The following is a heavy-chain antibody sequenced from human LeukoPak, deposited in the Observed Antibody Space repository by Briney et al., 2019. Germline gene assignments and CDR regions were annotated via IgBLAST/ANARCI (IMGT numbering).Heavy chain of an antibody. CDR2: FDPEDGET. Sequence: ASVKVSCKVSGYTLTELYMHWVRQAPGKGLEWMGGFDPEDGETIYAQKFQGRVTMTEDTSTDTAYMELSSLRSEDTAVYYCATVRGRFFTVLVISEYYFDYWGQGTLVTVSS. D-gene: IGHD3-3*01. CDR3: ATVRGRFFTVLVISEYYFDY. J-gene: IGHJ4*02. CDR1: GYTLTELY. V-gene: IGHV1-24*01.